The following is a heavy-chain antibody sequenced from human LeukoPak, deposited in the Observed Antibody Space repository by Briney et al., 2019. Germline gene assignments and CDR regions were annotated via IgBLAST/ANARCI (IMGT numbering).Heavy chain of an antibody. J-gene: IGHJ4*02. CDR1: GFIFSTYG. CDR3: TKDRPEAYFDN. D-gene: IGHD2-2*01. CDR2: IRSDGSIK. V-gene: IGHV3-30*02. Sequence: GGSLRLSCAASGFIFSTYGMHWVRQAPGKGLEWVAFIRSDGSIKYYADSVKGRFTISRDNSKNTLYLQMNSLRAEDTAVYFCTKDRPEAYFDNWGQGTLVTVSS.